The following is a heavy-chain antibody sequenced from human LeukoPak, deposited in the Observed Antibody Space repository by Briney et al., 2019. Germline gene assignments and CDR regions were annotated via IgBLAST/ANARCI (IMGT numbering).Heavy chain of an antibody. CDR2: INHTGST. V-gene: IGHV4-34*01. CDR1: GGSFSGYY. D-gene: IGHD1-26*01. J-gene: IGHJ5*02. Sequence: SETLSLTCAVYGGSFSGYYWRWIRQPPAKGLEWIGEINHTGSTHYNPSLKSRVTISVDTSKNQFSLKLSSVTAADTAVYYCARAKGWAAWFDPWGQGTLVTVSS. CDR3: ARAKGWAAWFDP.